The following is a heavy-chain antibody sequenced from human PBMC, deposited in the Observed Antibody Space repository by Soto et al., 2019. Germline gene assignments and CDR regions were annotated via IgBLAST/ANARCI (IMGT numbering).Heavy chain of an antibody. CDR1: GFTVNSDY. CDR2: IYAGGST. Sequence: EMQLVESGGGLTQPGGSLRLSCENSGFTVNSDYMSWVRQAPGKGLEWVSIIYAGGSTYCADSVRGRFTISSDNSRNTLYLQMNSLRVEDTAVYYCARSFDYGYIHHWGQGTLVTVSS. CDR3: ARSFDYGYIHH. V-gene: IGHV3-53*02. D-gene: IGHD3-10*01. J-gene: IGHJ4*02.